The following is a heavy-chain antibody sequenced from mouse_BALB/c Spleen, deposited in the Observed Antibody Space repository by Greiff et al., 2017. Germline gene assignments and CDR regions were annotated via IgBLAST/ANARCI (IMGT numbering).Heavy chain of an antibody. V-gene: IGHV5-4*02. CDR2: ISDGGSYT. D-gene: IGHD1-1*01. J-gene: IGHJ2*01. CDR1: GFTFSDYY. CDR3: ARGDYGSSPYLDY. Sequence: EVQVVESGGGLVKPGGSLKLSCAASGFTFSDYYMYWVRQTPEKRLEWVATISDGGSYTYYPDSVKGRFTISRDNAKNNLYLQMSSLKSEDTAMYYCARGDYGSSPYLDYWGQGTTLTVSS.